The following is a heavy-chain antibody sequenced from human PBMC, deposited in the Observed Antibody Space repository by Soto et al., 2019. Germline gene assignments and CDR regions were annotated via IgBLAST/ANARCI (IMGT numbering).Heavy chain of an antibody. CDR3: ATDLRYYDGTGSLPVGDY. J-gene: IGHJ4*02. CDR2: IYYSGST. V-gene: IGHV4-30-4*01. Sequence: SQTLSLTCTLSPGSNNSGDYYWSWIRQPPRKGLEWIGYIYYSGSTYYNPSLKSRVTTSVDTSKNQFSLNLSSWTAAASAVYSCATDLRYYDGTGSLPVGDYWGQGTRVAVSS. CDR1: PGSNNSGDYY. D-gene: IGHD3-10*01.